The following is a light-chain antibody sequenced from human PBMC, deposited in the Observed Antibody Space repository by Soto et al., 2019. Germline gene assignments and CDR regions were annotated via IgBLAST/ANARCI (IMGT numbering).Light chain of an antibody. J-gene: IGKJ1*01. V-gene: IGKV1-6*01. CDR3: LLDFRYFWA. CDR1: QAIRTA. CDR2: AES. Sequence: AIQLTQSPSSLYASLGDRVTITCRASQAIRTALGCYQQKPGKVPKLMIYAESILQSGVPSTLSGSGSGTDFTITISSLQPEDFATYYCLLDFRYFWAFGQGTKVDIK.